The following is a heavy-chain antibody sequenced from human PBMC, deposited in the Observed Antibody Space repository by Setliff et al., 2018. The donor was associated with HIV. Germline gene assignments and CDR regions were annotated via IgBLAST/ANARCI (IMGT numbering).Heavy chain of an antibody. CDR2: ITHSGST. Sequence: KSSETLSLTCAVYTGSFSGYYWSWIRQPPGKGLEWIGMITHSGSTNYNPSLKSRVTISVDTSKNHFSLKLTSVTAADTAVYYCARAQLPPTYIDVWGKGTTVTVSS. D-gene: IGHD2-2*01. CDR3: ARAQLPPTYIDV. J-gene: IGHJ6*03. CDR1: TGSFSGYY. V-gene: IGHV4-34*01.